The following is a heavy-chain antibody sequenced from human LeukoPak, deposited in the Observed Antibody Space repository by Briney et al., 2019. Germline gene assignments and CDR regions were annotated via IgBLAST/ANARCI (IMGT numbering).Heavy chain of an antibody. CDR2: MNANSGNT. V-gene: IGHV1-8*01. CDR3: ARGGIRPVAAAANDY. Sequence: ASVKVSCKASGYAFTSYAINWVRQATGQGLEWMGWMNANSGNTGYAQKFQGRVTMTRNTSISTAYMELSSLRSEDTAVYYCARGGIRPVAAAANDYWGQGTLVTVSS. D-gene: IGHD6-13*01. CDR1: GYAFTSYA. J-gene: IGHJ4*02.